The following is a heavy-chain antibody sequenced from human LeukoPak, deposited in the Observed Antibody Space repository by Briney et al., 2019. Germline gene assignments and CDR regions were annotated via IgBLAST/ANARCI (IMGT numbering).Heavy chain of an antibody. CDR1: GFTFSSYA. CDR2: ISSSGSTI. Sequence: GGSLRLSCAASGFTFSSYAMHWVRQAPGKGLEWVSYISSSGSTIYYADSVKGRFTISRDNAKNSLYLQMNSLRAEDTAVYYCARQLESRSPADYWGQGTLVTVSS. J-gene: IGHJ4*02. V-gene: IGHV3-48*04. D-gene: IGHD6-13*01. CDR3: ARQLESRSPADY.